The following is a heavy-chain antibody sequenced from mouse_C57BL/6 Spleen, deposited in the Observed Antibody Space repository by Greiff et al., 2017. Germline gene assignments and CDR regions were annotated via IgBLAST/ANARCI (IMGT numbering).Heavy chain of an antibody. CDR3: ASYGSVYYFDY. Sequence: EVKLVESGPGLVKPSQSLSLTCSVTGYSITSGYYWNWIRQFPGNKLEWMGYISYDGSNNYNPSLKNRISITRDTSKNQFFLKLNSVTTEDTATYYWASYGSVYYFDYWGQGTTLTVSS. V-gene: IGHV3-6*01. J-gene: IGHJ2*01. D-gene: IGHD1-1*01. CDR1: GYSITSGYY. CDR2: ISYDGSN.